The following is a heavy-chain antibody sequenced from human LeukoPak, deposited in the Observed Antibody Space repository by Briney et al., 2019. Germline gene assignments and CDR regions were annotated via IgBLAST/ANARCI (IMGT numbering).Heavy chain of an antibody. V-gene: IGHV3-30*18. D-gene: IGHD3-22*01. Sequence: PGRSPRLSCAASGLTFSSYGMHWVRQAPGKGLEWVAVISYDGSNKYYADSVKGRFTISRDNSKNTLYLQMNSLRAEDTAVYYCAKDKTPYRYYDSPDAFDIWGQGTMVTVSS. CDR2: ISYDGSNK. CDR1: GLTFSSYG. J-gene: IGHJ3*02. CDR3: AKDKTPYRYYDSPDAFDI.